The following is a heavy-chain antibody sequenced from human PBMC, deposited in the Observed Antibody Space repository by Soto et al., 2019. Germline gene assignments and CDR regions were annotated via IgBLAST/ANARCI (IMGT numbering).Heavy chain of an antibody. D-gene: IGHD3-22*01. J-gene: IGHJ4*02. CDR3: ASGYYDSSGYSIDN. V-gene: IGHV1-69*13. CDR1: GGAFSSFA. CDR2: LVLILGTA. Sequence: SLEVSCKVSGGAFSSFASSWVRQALGQGLEWLGGLVLILGTANYAQKFQGRVTFTADDSTSTAFMEVSGLRSEDTAVYFCASGYYDSSGYSIDNWGQGTQVTVSS.